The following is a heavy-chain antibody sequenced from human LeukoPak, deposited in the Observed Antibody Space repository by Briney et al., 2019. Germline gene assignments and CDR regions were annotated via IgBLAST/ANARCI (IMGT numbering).Heavy chain of an antibody. V-gene: IGHV4-39*07. D-gene: IGHD3-10*01. CDR3: ARAPPSMVPYNWFDP. CDR1: GGSISSSSYY. CDR2: IYYSGST. J-gene: IGHJ5*02. Sequence: NASETLSLTCTVSGGSISSSSYYWGWIRQPPGKGLEWIGSIYYSGSTYYNPSLKSRVTISVDTSKNQFSLKLSSVTAADTAVYYCARAPPSMVPYNWFDPWGQGTLVTVSS.